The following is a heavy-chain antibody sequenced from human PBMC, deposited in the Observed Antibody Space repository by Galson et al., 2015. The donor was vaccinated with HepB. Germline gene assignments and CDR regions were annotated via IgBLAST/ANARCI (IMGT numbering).Heavy chain of an antibody. CDR3: ARDRDYSNYNGDYYYYGMDV. CDR2: INSDGSST. Sequence: SLRLSCAASGFTFSSYWMHWVRQAPGKGLVWVSRINSDGSSTSYADSVKGRFTISRDNAKNTLYLQMNSLRAEDTAVYYCARDRDYSNYNGDYYYYGMDVWGQGTTVTVSS. J-gene: IGHJ6*02. V-gene: IGHV3-74*01. CDR1: GFTFSSYW. D-gene: IGHD4-11*01.